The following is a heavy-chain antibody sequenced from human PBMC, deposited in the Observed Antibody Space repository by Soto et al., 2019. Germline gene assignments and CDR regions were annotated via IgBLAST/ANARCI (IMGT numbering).Heavy chain of an antibody. CDR1: GYDFTTYG. D-gene: IGHD3-10*01. CDR3: ARVSYGDY. CDR2: ISAHNGNT. J-gene: IGHJ4*02. Sequence: QVHLVQSGAEVKKPGASVKVSCKGSGYDFTTYGITWVRQAPGQGLEWMAWISAHNGNTDYAQKLQGRVTVTRDTSTSTAYMELRSLRSDDTAMYYCARVSYGDYWGQGALVTVSS. V-gene: IGHV1-18*01.